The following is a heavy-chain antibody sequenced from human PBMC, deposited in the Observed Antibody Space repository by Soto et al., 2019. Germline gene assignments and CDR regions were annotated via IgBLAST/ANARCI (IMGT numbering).Heavy chain of an antibody. V-gene: IGHV3-74*01. CDR3: ARDFDGGIPDY. J-gene: IGHJ4*02. D-gene: IGHD2-15*01. CDR2: INRDGSAT. CDR1: GFIFNNYW. Sequence: VHLVESGGGLVQPGGSLRISCAASGFIFNNYWMHWVRQAPGKGLVWVSRINRDGSATTYADSVKGRFTISRDNAKNTLYLQMNSLRAEDTAVYYCARDFDGGIPDYWGQGTLVTVSS.